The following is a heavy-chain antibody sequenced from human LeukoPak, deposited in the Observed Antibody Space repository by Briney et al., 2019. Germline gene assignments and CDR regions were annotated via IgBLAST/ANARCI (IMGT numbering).Heavy chain of an antibody. D-gene: IGHD6-13*01. CDR1: GYTFTGYY. Sequence: GASVKVSCKASGYTFTGYYMHWVRQAPGQGLEWMGGIIPIFGTANYAQKFQGRVTITADESTSTAYMELSSLRSEDTAVYYCARGYSSSWSFDYWGQGTLVTVSS. V-gene: IGHV1-69*13. CDR3: ARGYSSSWSFDY. J-gene: IGHJ4*02. CDR2: IIPIFGTA.